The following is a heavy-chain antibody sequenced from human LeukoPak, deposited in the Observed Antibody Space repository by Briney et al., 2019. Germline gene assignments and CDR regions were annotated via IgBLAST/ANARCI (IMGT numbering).Heavy chain of an antibody. CDR1: GFTFKTYT. D-gene: IGHD2-8*01. J-gene: IGHJ4*02. V-gene: IGHV3-21*01. CDR2: ISSSSSYI. CDR3: ARGARYCTNGALAEGACFDY. Sequence: PGGSLRLSCAASGFTFKTYTMHWVRQAPGKGLEWVSSISSSSSYIYYADSVKGRFTISRDNAKNSLYLQMNSLRAEDTAVYYCARGARYCTNGALAEGACFDYWGQGTLVTVSS.